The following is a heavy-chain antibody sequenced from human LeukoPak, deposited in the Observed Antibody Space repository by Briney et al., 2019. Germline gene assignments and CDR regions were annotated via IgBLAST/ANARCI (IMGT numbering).Heavy chain of an antibody. V-gene: IGHV3-43*02. Sequence: GGSLRLSCVASGFTFHDYAMSWVRQVPGKGLEWVSLISGDGGSASYAGSVKGRFTIFRDNSKNSLYLQMNSLRTEDTAFYYCAKASSGSSSRPVDYWGQGTLVTVSS. CDR3: AKASSGSSSRPVDY. J-gene: IGHJ4*02. CDR1: GFTFHDYA. CDR2: ISGDGGSA. D-gene: IGHD3-10*01.